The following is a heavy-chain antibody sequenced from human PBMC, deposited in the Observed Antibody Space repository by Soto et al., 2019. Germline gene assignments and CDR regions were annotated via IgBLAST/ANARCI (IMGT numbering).Heavy chain of an antibody. V-gene: IGHV4-31*03. Sequence: SETLSLTCTVSGASISSGGYYWSWIRQHPGKGLEWIGYIYHSGTTSYNPSLKSRVTISVDTSNNQFSLKLSSVTAADTAVYYGERDHSGYDFMDDWGQGTVVTVSS. J-gene: IGHJ1*01. D-gene: IGHD5-12*01. CDR2: IYHSGTT. CDR1: GASISSGGYY. CDR3: ERDHSGYDFMDD.